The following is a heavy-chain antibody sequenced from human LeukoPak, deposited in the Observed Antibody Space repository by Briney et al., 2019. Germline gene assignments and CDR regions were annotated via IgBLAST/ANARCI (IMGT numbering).Heavy chain of an antibody. D-gene: IGHD2-2*01. Sequence: GRSLRLSCTASGFTFGDYAMSWVRQAPGKGLEWVGFIRSKAYGGTTEYAASVKGRFTISRDDSKSIAYLQMNSLKTEDTDVYHCTRTIDIVVVPATPHGYWGQGTLVTVSS. J-gene: IGHJ4*02. V-gene: IGHV3-49*04. CDR1: GFTFGDYA. CDR3: TRTIDIVVVPATPHGY. CDR2: IRSKAYGGTT.